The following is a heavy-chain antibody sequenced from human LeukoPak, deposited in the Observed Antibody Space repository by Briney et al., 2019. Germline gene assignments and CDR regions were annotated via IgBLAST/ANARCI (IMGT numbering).Heavy chain of an antibody. CDR2: MNPNSGNT. CDR3: ARVRSAYRYSSSWYFFTF. J-gene: IGHJ4*02. CDR1: GYTFTSYD. V-gene: IGHV1-8*01. D-gene: IGHD6-13*01. Sequence: GASVKVSCKASGYTFTSYDINGVRQATGQGLEWMGWMNPNSGNTGYAQKFQGRVTMTRNTSISTAYMELSSLRSEDTAVYYCARVRSAYRYSSSWYFFTFWGQGNLVTVSS.